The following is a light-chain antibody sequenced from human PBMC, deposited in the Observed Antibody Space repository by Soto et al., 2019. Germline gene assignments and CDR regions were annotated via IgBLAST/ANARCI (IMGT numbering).Light chain of an antibody. J-gene: IGKJ1*01. V-gene: IGKV1-5*01. Sequence: DIQMTQSPSTLSASVGDRVTITCRSSKSISSWVAWYQQKPGKAPKLLIYDASSLESGGPSRFSGSGSGTEFPLTISRLQPDDFANYYRNQYNSNMWKLRQGTKVEIK. CDR1: KSISSW. CDR3: NQYNSNMWK. CDR2: DAS.